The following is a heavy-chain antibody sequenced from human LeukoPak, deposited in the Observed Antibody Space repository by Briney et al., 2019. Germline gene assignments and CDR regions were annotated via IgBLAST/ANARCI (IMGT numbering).Heavy chain of an antibody. Sequence: ASVKVSCKASGYTFTSYGMSWVRQAPGQGLEWMGWISAYNGNTNYAQKLQGRVTMTTDTSTTTAYMELRSLRSDGTAVYYCARGAPWERRDGYNSDYWGQGTLVTVSS. D-gene: IGHD5-24*01. CDR3: ARGAPWERRDGYNSDY. CDR1: GYTFTSYG. V-gene: IGHV1-18*01. J-gene: IGHJ4*02. CDR2: ISAYNGNT.